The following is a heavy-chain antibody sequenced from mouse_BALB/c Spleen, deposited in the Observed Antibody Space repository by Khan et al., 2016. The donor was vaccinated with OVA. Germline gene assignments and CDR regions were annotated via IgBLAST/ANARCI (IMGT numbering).Heavy chain of an antibody. D-gene: IGHD2-12*01. Sequence: QVQLKESGPGLVQPTQTLSITCTVSGFSLTTYGIHWVRQSPGKGLEWLGVMWSGGSTNYNAAFISRLSISKDNSKNQVFFKMNSPQSDDTAIYXRARVFYSYDCTYWGQGTQVTISA. V-gene: IGHV2-2*01. CDR3: ARVFYSYDCTY. J-gene: IGHJ3*01. CDR2: MWSGGST. CDR1: GFSLTTYG.